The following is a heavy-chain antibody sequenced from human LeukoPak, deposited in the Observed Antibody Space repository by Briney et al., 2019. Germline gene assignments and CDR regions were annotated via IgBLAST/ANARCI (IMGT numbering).Heavy chain of an antibody. V-gene: IGHV3-15*01. CDR3: TRGAPQADVFDI. CDR1: GFIFSVTW. D-gene: IGHD1-26*01. Sequence: PGGSLRLSCAASGFIFSVTWMSWVRQAPGRGLEWVGRFKSKAAGGTTDYAAPVAGRFTISRDDSKNMLYLQMNSLKTEDTAVYYCTRGAPQADVFDIWGQGTMVTVSS. J-gene: IGHJ3*02. CDR2: FKSKAAGGTT.